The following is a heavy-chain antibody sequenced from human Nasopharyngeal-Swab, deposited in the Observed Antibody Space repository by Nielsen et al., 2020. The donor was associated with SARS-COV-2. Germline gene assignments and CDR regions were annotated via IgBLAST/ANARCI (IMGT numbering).Heavy chain of an antibody. Sequence: GESLKISCAASGFTFSSYAMSWVRQAPGKGPEWVSGISASGATTHYADSVKGRFTISRDDSKNTLYLQMHSLRAEDTAIYYCAKDSDYYYDTSGYFYFDYWGQGTLVTVSS. CDR2: ISASGATT. CDR1: GFTFSSYA. D-gene: IGHD3-22*01. J-gene: IGHJ4*02. CDR3: AKDSDYYYDTSGYFYFDY. V-gene: IGHV3-23*01.